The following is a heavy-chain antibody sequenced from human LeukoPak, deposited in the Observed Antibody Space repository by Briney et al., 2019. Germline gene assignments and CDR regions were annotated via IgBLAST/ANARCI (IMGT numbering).Heavy chain of an antibody. CDR1: GFTFSSYG. Sequence: GRSLRLSCAASGFTFSSYGMHWVRQAPGKGLEWVAVISYDGSNKYYADSVKGRFTISRDNSKNTLYLQMNSLRAEDTAVYYCAKDQKLWGYSYGYDYWGQGTLVTVSS. J-gene: IGHJ4*02. D-gene: IGHD5-18*01. CDR3: AKDQKLWGYSYGYDY. CDR2: ISYDGSNK. V-gene: IGHV3-30*18.